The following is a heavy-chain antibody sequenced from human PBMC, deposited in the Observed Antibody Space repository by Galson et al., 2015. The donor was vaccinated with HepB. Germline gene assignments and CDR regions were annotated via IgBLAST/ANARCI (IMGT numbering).Heavy chain of an antibody. CDR3: ARRCSGSSCYPNDAFDV. CDR2: IYYSGST. D-gene: IGHD2-15*01. J-gene: IGHJ3*01. V-gene: IGHV4-31*03. Sequence: LSLTCTVSGGSISSGGYYWSWIRQHPGKGLEWIGYIYYSGSTYYNPSLKSRVTISVDTSKNQFSLKLSAVTAADTAVYYCARRCSGSSCYPNDAFDVWGQGTMVTVSS. CDR1: GGSISSGGYY.